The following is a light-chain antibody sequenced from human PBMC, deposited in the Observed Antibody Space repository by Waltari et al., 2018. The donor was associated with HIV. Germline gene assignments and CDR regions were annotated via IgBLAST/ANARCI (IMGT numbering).Light chain of an antibody. CDR1: QTINNN. CDR3: QQYNNWPQT. V-gene: IGKV3-15*01. CDR2: GAS. J-gene: IGKJ1*01. Sequence: EKVMTQSPATLSVSPGERATLSCRASQTINNNLAWYQQKPGQAPQLLIYGASTRAAGVPARFSGSGSGTEFTLTITSLQSEDLAIYYCQQYNNWPQTLGQGTKVEIK.